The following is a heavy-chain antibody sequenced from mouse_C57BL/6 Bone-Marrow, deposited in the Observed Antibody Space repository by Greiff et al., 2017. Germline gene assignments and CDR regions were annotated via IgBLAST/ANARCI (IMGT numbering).Heavy chain of an antibody. V-gene: IGHV1-59*01. CDR1: GYTFTSYW. J-gene: IGHJ4*01. CDR3: AREDDYDGYYAMDY. CDR2: IDPSDSYT. Sequence: QVHVKQSGAELVRPGTSVKLSCKASGYTFTSYWMHWVKQRPGQGLEWIGVIDPSDSYTNYKQKFKGKATLTVDTSSSTAYMQLSSLTSEDSAVYYCAREDDYDGYYAMDYWGQGTSVTVSS. D-gene: IGHD2-4*01.